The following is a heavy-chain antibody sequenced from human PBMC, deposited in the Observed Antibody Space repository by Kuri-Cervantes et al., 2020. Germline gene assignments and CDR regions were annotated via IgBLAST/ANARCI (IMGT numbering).Heavy chain of an antibody. CDR2: ISWNSGSI. CDR3: AKDKSGYGEGAFDI. CDR1: GLTFDDYA. V-gene: IGHV3-9*01. J-gene: IGHJ3*02. D-gene: IGHD4-17*01. Sequence: GGSLRLSCAASGLTFDDYAMHWVRQAPGKGLEWVSGISWNSGSIGYADSVKGRFTISRDNAKNSLYLQMNSLRAEDTALYYCAKDKSGYGEGAFDIWGQGTMVTVSS.